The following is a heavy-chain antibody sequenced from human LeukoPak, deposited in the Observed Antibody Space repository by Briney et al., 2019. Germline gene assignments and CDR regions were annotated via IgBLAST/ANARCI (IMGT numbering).Heavy chain of an antibody. CDR2: INPHSGGT. CDR1: GYTFTGYY. Sequence: ASVKVSCKASGYTFTGYYMHWVRQAPGQGLECMGWINPHSGGTKYAKKFQGRVTMTRDPSISTAYMELSRLRSDDTAVYYCASPGATTVSSQYYGMDVWGQGTTVAVSS. V-gene: IGHV1-2*02. CDR3: ASPGATTVSSQYYGMDV. J-gene: IGHJ6*02. D-gene: IGHD4-17*01.